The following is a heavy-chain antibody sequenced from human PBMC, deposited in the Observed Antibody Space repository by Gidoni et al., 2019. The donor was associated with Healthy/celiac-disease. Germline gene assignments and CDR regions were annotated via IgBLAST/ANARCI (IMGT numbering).Heavy chain of an antibody. CDR3: ARASGATFYGMDV. V-gene: IGHV3-66*01. CDR1: EFTVSSNY. CDR2: IYSGGST. D-gene: IGHD3-10*01. Sequence: EVQLVESGGGLVQPGGSLSTSCDASEFTVSSNYMSWVRQAPGKGLEWVSVIYSGGSTYYADSVKGRFTISRDNSKNTLYLQMNSLRAEDTAVYYCARASGATFYGMDVWGQGTTVTVSS. J-gene: IGHJ6*02.